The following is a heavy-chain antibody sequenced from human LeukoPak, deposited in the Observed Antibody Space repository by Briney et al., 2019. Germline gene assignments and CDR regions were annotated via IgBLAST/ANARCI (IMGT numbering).Heavy chain of an antibody. Sequence: GGSLRLSCAASGFTVSNNYMSWVRQAPGKGLEWVSLIYSDGRIYYADSVKGRFTISRDNSKNALYLQMNGLRAEDAALYYCARDRDYGGILYFDYWGQGTLVTVSS. D-gene: IGHD4-23*01. V-gene: IGHV3-66*01. J-gene: IGHJ4*02. CDR1: GFTVSNNY. CDR3: ARDRDYGGILYFDY. CDR2: IYSDGRI.